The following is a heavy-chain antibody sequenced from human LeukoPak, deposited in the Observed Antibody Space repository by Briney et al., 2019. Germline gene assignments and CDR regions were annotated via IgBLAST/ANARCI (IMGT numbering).Heavy chain of an antibody. D-gene: IGHD3-22*01. CDR1: GFTFSSYW. CDR3: ARDESGDYYDSSGYYYS. V-gene: IGHV3-7*03. CDR2: IKQDGSEK. Sequence: GGSLRLSCAASGFTFSSYWMSWVRQAPGKGLEWVANIKQDGSEKYYVDSVKGRFTISRDNAKNSLYLQMNSPRAEDTAVYYCARDESGDYYDSSGYYYSWGQGTLVTVSS. J-gene: IGHJ4*02.